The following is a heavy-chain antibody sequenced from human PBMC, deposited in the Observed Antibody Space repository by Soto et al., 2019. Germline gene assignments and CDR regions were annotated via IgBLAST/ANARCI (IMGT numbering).Heavy chain of an antibody. Sequence: QVQLVESGGGVVQPGRSLRLSCVGSGFTFSSYAIHWVRQAPGKELEWLAVISYDGSNKFYADSVKGRFTISRDNSKNPLYLQMNSLGGGDTAVYYCARDPTGSCSPFDNWGQGTLVTVSS. CDR1: GFTFSSYA. CDR2: ISYDGSNK. CDR3: ARDPTGSCSPFDN. D-gene: IGHD2-15*01. V-gene: IGHV3-30-3*01. J-gene: IGHJ4*02.